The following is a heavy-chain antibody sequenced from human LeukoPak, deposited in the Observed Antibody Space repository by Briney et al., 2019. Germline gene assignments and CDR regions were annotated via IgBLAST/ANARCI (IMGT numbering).Heavy chain of an antibody. J-gene: IGHJ4*02. CDR2: IIPIFGTA. Sequence: SSVKVSCKASGGTFSSYAISGVRQAPGQGLEWMGGIIPIFGTANYAQKFQGRVTITADESTSTAYMELSSLRSEDTAVYYCAVYYYGSGSYYNYYFDYWGQGTLVTVSS. D-gene: IGHD3-10*01. V-gene: IGHV1-69*01. CDR1: GGTFSSYA. CDR3: AVYYYGSGSYYNYYFDY.